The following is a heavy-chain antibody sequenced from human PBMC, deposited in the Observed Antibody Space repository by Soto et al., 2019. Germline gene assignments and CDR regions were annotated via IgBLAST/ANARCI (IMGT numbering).Heavy chain of an antibody. CDR3: ATRITIFGVVSTDYYMDV. CDR2: ISWNSGSI. J-gene: IGHJ6*03. V-gene: IGHV3-9*01. D-gene: IGHD3-3*01. Sequence: PGGSLRLSCAASGFTFDDYAMHWVRQAPGKGLEWVSGISWNSGSIGYADSVKGRFTISRDNAKNSLYLQMNSLRAEDTALYYCATRITIFGVVSTDYYMDVWGKGTTVTVYS. CDR1: GFTFDDYA.